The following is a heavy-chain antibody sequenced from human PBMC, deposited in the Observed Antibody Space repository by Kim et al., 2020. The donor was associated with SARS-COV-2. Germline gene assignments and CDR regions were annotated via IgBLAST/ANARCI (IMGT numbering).Heavy chain of an antibody. Sequence: GGSLRLSCVASGLSFDNSAMNWVRQAPGKGLEWVAVISYDGRNKEFADSVKGRFTISRDNSKSTLYLQMYSLRVEDTAVYYCARGNYYESVSLSDYYNGMDVWGQGTTVTVSS. CDR3: ARGNYYESVSLSDYYNGMDV. J-gene: IGHJ6*02. CDR1: GLSFDNSA. D-gene: IGHD3-10*01. CDR2: ISYDGRNK. V-gene: IGHV3-30-3*01.